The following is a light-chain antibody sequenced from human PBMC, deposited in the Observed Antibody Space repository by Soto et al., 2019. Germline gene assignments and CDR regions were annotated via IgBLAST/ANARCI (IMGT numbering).Light chain of an antibody. CDR2: SAS. CDR1: QGISNY. J-gene: IGKJ4*01. Sequence: DIQLTQSPSFLSASVGDRVTITCLARQGISNYLAWYQQKPGKAPELLVYSASTLQSGVPSRFSGGGSETEFSLTIGTLQPEDFATYYCLQLNRYPLTFGGGTKVDLK. V-gene: IGKV1-9*01. CDR3: LQLNRYPLT.